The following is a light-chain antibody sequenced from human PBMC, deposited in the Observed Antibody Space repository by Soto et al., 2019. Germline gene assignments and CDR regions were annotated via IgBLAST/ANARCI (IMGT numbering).Light chain of an antibody. J-gene: IGLJ1*01. V-gene: IGLV2-8*01. CDR3: SSYAGSIL. Sequence: QSALTQPPSASGSPGQSVTISCTGTSSDVGGYNYVSWYQQHPGKAPKLMIYEVSQRPSGVPDRFSGSKSGNTASLTVSGLQAEDEAAYYCSSYAGSILFGTVTKLTVL. CDR2: EVS. CDR1: SSDVGGYNY.